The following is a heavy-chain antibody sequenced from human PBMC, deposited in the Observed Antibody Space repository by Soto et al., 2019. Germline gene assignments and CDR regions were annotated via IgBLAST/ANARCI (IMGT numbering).Heavy chain of an antibody. J-gene: IGHJ6*02. CDR3: TTVPYSSGWGAYYYYYGMDV. Sequence: EVQLVESGGGLVKPGGSLNLSCAASGFTFSNAWMSWVGQAPGKGLEWVARIKSKTDGGTTDYAAPVKGRFTISRDDSKNTLYLQMNSLKTEDTAVYYCTTVPYSSGWGAYYYYYGMDVWGQGTTVTVSS. CDR1: GFTFSNAW. D-gene: IGHD6-19*01. CDR2: IKSKTDGGTT. V-gene: IGHV3-15*01.